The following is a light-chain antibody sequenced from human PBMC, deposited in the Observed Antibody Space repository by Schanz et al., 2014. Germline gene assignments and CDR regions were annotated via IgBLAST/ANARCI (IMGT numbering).Light chain of an antibody. Sequence: EIVLTQSPGTLSLSLGERATLSCRASQSVTSTNLAWYQQKPGQAPRLLIYGASARATGIPDRFSGSGSGTDFTLTISRLEPEDFAVYYCQQYDSPPLTFGGGTKVQIK. CDR3: QQYDSPPLT. V-gene: IGKV3-20*01. CDR1: QSVTSTN. J-gene: IGKJ4*01. CDR2: GAS.